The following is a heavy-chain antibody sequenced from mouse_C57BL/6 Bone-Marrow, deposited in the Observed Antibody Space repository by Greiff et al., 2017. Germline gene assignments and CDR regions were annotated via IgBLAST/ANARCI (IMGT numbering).Heavy chain of an antibody. CDR2: IDPSDSYT. Sequence: QVQLQQPGAELVMPGASVKLSCKASGYTFTSYWMHWVKQRPGQGLEWIGEIDPSDSYTNYNQKVKGKSTLTVDKSSSKAYMQLNSLTSEDSAVYYCSSGSTAHAFAYWGQGTLVTVSA. D-gene: IGHD3-2*02. J-gene: IGHJ3*01. CDR3: SSGSTAHAFAY. CDR1: GYTFTSYW. V-gene: IGHV1-69*01.